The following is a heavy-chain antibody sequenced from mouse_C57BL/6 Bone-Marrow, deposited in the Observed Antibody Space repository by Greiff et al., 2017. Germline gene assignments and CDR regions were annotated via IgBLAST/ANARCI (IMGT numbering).Heavy chain of an antibody. CDR2: IDPSDSYT. CDR3: AREWYGNYVDY. J-gene: IGHJ2*01. D-gene: IGHD2-10*02. Sequence: QVQLQQPGAELVMPGASVKLSCKASGYTFTSYWMHWVKQRPGQGLEWIGEIDPSDSYTNYNQKFKGKSTLTVDKSSSTAYMQLSSLTSVDSAVYYCAREWYGNYVDYWGQGTTLTVSS. V-gene: IGHV1-69*01. CDR1: GYTFTSYW.